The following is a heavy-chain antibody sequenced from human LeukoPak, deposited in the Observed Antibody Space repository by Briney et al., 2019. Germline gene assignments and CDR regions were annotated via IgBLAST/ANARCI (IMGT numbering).Heavy chain of an antibody. V-gene: IGHV3-9*03. Sequence: GGSLRLSCAASGFTFSSYWMSWVRQAPGKGLEWVSGISWNSGSIGYADSVKGRFTISRDNAKNSLYLQMNSLRAEDMALYYCAKDRGTTVATYYFDYWGQGTLVTVSS. J-gene: IGHJ4*02. CDR1: GFTFSSYW. CDR3: AKDRGTTVATYYFDY. D-gene: IGHD4-23*01. CDR2: ISWNSGSI.